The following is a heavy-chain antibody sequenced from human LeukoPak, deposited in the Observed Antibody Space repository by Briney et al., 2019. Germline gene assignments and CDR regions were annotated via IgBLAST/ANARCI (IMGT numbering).Heavy chain of an antibody. CDR3: ARDRWGAGTGYYYYMDV. J-gene: IGHJ6*03. V-gene: IGHV4-59*12. D-gene: IGHD6-19*01. CDR1: GGSISSYY. Sequence: SETLSLTCTVSGGSISSYYWSWIRQPPGKGLEWIGYIYYSGSTNYNPSLKSRVTISVDTSKNQFSLKLSSVTAADTAVYYCARDRWGAGTGYYYYMDVWGKGTTVTVSS. CDR2: IYYSGST.